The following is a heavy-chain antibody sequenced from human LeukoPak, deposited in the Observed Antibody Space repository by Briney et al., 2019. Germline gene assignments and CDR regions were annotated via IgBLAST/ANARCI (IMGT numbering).Heavy chain of an antibody. CDR2: IYYSGST. D-gene: IGHD2-2*02. CDR3: AREGVPATAIPRLSPRAFDY. V-gene: IGHV4-39*07. J-gene: IGHJ4*02. CDR1: GGSISSSSYY. Sequence: PSETLSLTCTVSGGSISSSSYYWGWIRQPPGKGLEWIGSIYYSGSTYYNPSLKSRVTISVDTSKNQFSLKLSSVTAADTAVYYCAREGVPATAIPRLSPRAFDYWGQGTLVTVSS.